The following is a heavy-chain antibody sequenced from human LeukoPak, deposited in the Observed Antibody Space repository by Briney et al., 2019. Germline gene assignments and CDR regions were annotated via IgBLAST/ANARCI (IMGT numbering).Heavy chain of an antibody. CDR2: INPSGGST. J-gene: IGHJ5*02. D-gene: IGHD2-2*01. CDR3: ARTPVYCSSTSCYQRFDP. Sequence: ASVKVSCKASGYTFTSYYMHWVRQAPGQGLEWMGIINPSGGSTSYAQKFQGRVTIMADKSTSTAYMELSSLRSEDTAVYYCARTPVYCSSTSCYQRFDPWGQGTLVTVSS. CDR1: GYTFTSYY. V-gene: IGHV1-46*01.